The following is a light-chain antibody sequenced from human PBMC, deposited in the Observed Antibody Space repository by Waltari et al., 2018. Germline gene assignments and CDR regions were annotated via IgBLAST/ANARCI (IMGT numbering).Light chain of an antibody. CDR3: CSYAGNSTWV. J-gene: IGLJ3*02. Sequence: QSALTQPASVSGSPGPSITISSTGPTSDVGRSNLISWYQQHPGKAPKLMIYEGSKRPSGVSNRFSGSKSGNTASLTISGLQAEDEADYYCCSYAGNSTWVFGGGTKLPVL. CDR2: EGS. V-gene: IGLV2-23*01. CDR1: TSDVGRSNL.